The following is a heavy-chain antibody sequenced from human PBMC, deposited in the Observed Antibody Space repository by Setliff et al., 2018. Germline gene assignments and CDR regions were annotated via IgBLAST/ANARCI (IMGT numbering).Heavy chain of an antibody. Sequence: PGGSLRLSCAVSGFTFSNYWMTWVRQAPGKGLEWVANIKQDGSESYYVDSVKGRFTISRDNSKNTLYLQMNSLRAEDTAVYYCRLWFEETSRDYWGQGTLVTVSS. CDR3: RLWFEETSRDY. CDR1: GFTFSNYW. J-gene: IGHJ4*02. D-gene: IGHD3-10*01. CDR2: IKQDGSES. V-gene: IGHV3-7*03.